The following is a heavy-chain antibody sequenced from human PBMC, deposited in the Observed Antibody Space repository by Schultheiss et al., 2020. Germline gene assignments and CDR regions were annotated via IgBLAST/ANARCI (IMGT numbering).Heavy chain of an antibody. CDR2: ISWDGGST. V-gene: IGHV3-53*01. CDR3: ARDNQLVDLDQ. D-gene: IGHD6-13*01. J-gene: IGHJ4*02. CDR1: GFTVSSNY. Sequence: GESLRLSCAASGFTVSSNYMHWVRQAPGKGLEWVSLISWDGGSTYYADSVKGRFTISRDNSKNTVYLQMNSLRGEDTAVYYCARDNQLVDLDQWGQGTLVTVSS.